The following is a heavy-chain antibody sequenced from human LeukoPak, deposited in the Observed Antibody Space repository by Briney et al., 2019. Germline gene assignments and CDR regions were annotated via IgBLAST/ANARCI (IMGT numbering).Heavy chain of an antibody. J-gene: IGHJ4*02. CDR1: GFTFSSYA. V-gene: IGHV3-30-3*01. CDR3: AREERDYSFDY. Sequence: GGSLRLSCAASGFTFSSYAMHWVRQAPGKGLEWVAVISYDGSNKYYADSVKGRFTISRDNSKNTLYLQMNSLRAEDTAVYYCAREERDYSFDYWGQGTLVTVSS. CDR2: ISYDGSNK. D-gene: IGHD1-26*01.